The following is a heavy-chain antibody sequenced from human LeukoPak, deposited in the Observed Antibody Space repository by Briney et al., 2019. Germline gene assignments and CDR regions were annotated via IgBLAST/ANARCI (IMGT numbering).Heavy chain of an antibody. D-gene: IGHD3-10*01. CDR1: GFTFSSYS. J-gene: IGHJ4*02. Sequence: GGSLRLSCAASGFTFSSYSMNWVRQAPGKELEWVSYISSSSSTIYYADSVKGRFTISRDNAKNSLYLQMSSLRAEDTAVYYCARVPLLWFGELWGDYFDYWGQGTLVTVSS. CDR3: ARVPLLWFGELWGDYFDY. V-gene: IGHV3-48*01. CDR2: ISSSSSTI.